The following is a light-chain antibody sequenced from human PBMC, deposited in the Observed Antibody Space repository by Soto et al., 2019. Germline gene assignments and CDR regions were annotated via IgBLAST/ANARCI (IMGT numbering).Light chain of an antibody. V-gene: IGKV1-5*03. CDR2: QAS. J-gene: IGKJ1*01. Sequence: DIQMTQSPSTLSASVGDRVTLTCRASQSISVWLAWYKQKPGKAPNLLIYQASRLESGVPSRFRGSGSGTEFTLTISSLKPDDFETYYCQQYNSYRWTFGQGTKVDIK. CDR1: QSISVW. CDR3: QQYNSYRWT.